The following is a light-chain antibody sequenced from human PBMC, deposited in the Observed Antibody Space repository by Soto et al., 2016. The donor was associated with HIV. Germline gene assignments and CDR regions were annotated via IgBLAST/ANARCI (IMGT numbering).Light chain of an antibody. CDR1: ALPKQY. Sequence: SYELTQPPSVSVSPGQTARITCSGDALPKQYAYWYQQKPGQAPVLVIYKDSERLSGIPERSSGSSSGTTVTLTISGVQAEDEADYYCQSADRSGTYVFGTGTKVTV. CDR2: KDS. V-gene: IGLV3-25*03. CDR3: QSADRSGTYV. J-gene: IGLJ1*01.